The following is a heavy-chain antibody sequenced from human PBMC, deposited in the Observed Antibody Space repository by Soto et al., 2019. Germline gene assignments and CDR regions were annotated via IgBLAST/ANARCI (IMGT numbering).Heavy chain of an antibody. Sequence: QVQLVQSGAEVKKPGSSVKVSCKASGGTFSSYAISWVRQAPGQGLEWMGGIIPIFGTANYAQKFQGRVTITADESTSTAYMELSSLRSEDTAVYYCARDRPVDSSSWYQAGFDPWCQGTLVTVSS. D-gene: IGHD6-13*01. J-gene: IGHJ5*02. V-gene: IGHV1-69*12. CDR3: ARDRPVDSSSWYQAGFDP. CDR2: IIPIFGTA. CDR1: GGTFSSYA.